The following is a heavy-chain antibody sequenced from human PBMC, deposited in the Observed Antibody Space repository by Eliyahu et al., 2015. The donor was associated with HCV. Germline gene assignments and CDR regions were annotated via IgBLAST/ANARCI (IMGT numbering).Heavy chain of an antibody. Sequence: QVQLQESGPGLVKPSETLSLTCTVXGGSXTTYXWXWIRQPPGKGLEWIGYIXYSGSTNYNPSLKSRVTISVDTSKNQFSLKLTSVTAADTAMYYCASGGGGIAVTGTGGWFDPWGQGTLVTVSS. CDR1: GGSXTTYX. J-gene: IGHJ5*02. CDR2: IXYSGST. D-gene: IGHD6-19*01. V-gene: IGHV4-59*01. CDR3: ASGGGGIAVTGTGGWFDP.